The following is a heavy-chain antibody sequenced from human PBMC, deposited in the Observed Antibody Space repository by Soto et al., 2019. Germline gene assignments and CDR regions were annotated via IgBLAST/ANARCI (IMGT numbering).Heavy chain of an antibody. Sequence: QVQLQESGPGLVKPSQTLSLTCTVSGGSISSGGYYLSWIRHHRGKGLALVGDLDYSGRTHYNPSLDRRVTISVDTSKNQFALNLSSVTAADTAVYYGARSGQSLEHFDYWYFDLCGRGTPVTVAS. V-gene: IGHV4-31*03. D-gene: IGHD3-3*01. CDR1: GGSISSGGYY. CDR3: ARSGQSLEHFDYWYFDL. J-gene: IGHJ2*01. CDR2: LDYSGRT.